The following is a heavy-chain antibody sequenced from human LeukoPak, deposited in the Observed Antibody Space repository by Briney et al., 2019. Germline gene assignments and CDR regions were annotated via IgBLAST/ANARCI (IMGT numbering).Heavy chain of an antibody. D-gene: IGHD5-24*01. CDR2: ISSSGGT. V-gene: IGHV4-59*01. Sequence: PSETLSLTCTVSGGSMINYYWSWIRQPPGKGLEWIGYISSSGGTSYNPSLESRVTISVDTAKNQYSLKLTSVTAADMAVYYCAGEGSGGYNDYWGQGTLVTVSS. CDR1: GGSMINYY. J-gene: IGHJ4*02. CDR3: AGEGSGGYNDY.